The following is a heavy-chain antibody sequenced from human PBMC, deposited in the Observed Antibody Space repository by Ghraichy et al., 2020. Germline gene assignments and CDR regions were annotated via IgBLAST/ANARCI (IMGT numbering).Heavy chain of an antibody. CDR2: IYYSGST. CDR3: ARLGGSKHYYYYGMDV. CDR1: GGSISSSSYY. J-gene: IGHJ6*02. D-gene: IGHD1-26*01. V-gene: IGHV4-39*01. Sequence: GSLRLSCTVSGGSISSSSYYWGWIRQPPGKGLEWIGSIYYSGSTYYNPSLKSRVTISVDTSKNQFSLKLSSVTAADTAVYYCARLGGSKHYYYYGMDVWGQGTTVTVSS.